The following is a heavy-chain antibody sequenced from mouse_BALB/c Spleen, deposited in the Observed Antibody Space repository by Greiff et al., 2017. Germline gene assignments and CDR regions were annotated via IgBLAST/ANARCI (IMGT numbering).Heavy chain of an antibody. CDR2: ISYDGSN. J-gene: IGHJ4*01. CDR3: AREGGGMDY. CDR1: GYSITSGYY. V-gene: IGHV3-6*02. Sequence: VQLQQSGPGLVKPSQSLSLTCSVTGYSITSGYYWNWIRQFPGNKLEWMGYISYDGSNNYNPSLKNRISITRDTSKNQFFLKLNSVTTEDTATYYCAREGGGMDYWGQGTSVTVSS.